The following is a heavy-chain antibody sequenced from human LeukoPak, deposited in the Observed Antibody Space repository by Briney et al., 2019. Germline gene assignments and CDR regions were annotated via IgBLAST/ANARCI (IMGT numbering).Heavy chain of an antibody. CDR2: IYYSGST. CDR3: ARASQGRHYYGSGTTFDY. J-gene: IGHJ4*02. V-gene: IGHV4-59*01. Sequence: SETLSLTCTVSGGSISSYYWSWIRQPPGKGLEWIGYIYYSGSTNHNPSLKSRVTISVDTSKNQFSLKLSSVTAADTAVYYCARASQGRHYYGSGTTFDYWGQGTLVTVSS. D-gene: IGHD3-10*01. CDR1: GGSISSYY.